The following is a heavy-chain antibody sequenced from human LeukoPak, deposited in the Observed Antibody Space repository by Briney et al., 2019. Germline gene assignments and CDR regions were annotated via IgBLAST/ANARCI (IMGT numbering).Heavy chain of an antibody. Sequence: PSQTLSLTCTVSGGSISSGGYYWSWIRQHPGKGLEWIGFVYYSGGTYYNPSLKSRVTISVDTSKNQFSLELSSVTAADTAVYYCAREGYCSSTSCPWRGWYRALTMGASYGMDVWGQGTTVTVSS. J-gene: IGHJ6*02. CDR2: VYYSGGT. V-gene: IGHV4-31*03. D-gene: IGHD2-2*01. CDR3: AREGYCSSTSCPWRGWYRALTMGASYGMDV. CDR1: GGSISSGGYY.